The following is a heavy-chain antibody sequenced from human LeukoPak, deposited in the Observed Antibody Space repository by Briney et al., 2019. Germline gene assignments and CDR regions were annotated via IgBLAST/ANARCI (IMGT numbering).Heavy chain of an antibody. J-gene: IGHJ4*02. CDR3: ARGPFDYGD. CDR2: INHSGST. CDR1: GGSFRCYF. V-gene: IGHV4-34*01. Sequence: SGHPSPPFPVFGGSFRCYFWRWGRPPPGKGLEWIGEINHSGSTNYNPSLKSRVTISVDTSKNQFSLKLGSVTAADTAVYYCARGPFDYGDWGQGTLVTVSS. D-gene: IGHD4-17*01.